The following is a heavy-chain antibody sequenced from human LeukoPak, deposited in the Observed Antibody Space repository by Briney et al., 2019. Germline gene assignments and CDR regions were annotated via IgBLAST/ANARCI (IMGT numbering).Heavy chain of an antibody. CDR2: IVSDGSST. D-gene: IGHD6-13*01. Sequence: GGSLRLSCAASGFTFSNYWMHWVRQAPGKGLVWVSRIVSDGSSTNYADPVKGRFTISRDNAKNTLYLQMNSLRVEDTAVYYCVRDWYSIEYWGQGTLVTVSS. CDR3: VRDWYSIEY. V-gene: IGHV3-74*01. CDR1: GFTFSNYW. J-gene: IGHJ4*02.